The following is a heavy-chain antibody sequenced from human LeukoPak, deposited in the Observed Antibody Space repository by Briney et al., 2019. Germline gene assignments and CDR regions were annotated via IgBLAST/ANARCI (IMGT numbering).Heavy chain of an antibody. CDR1: GFTFSSYS. CDR2: ISSSSSYI. J-gene: IGHJ4*02. CDR3: ARDRCSGGSCYREFDY. D-gene: IGHD2-15*01. Sequence: PGGSLRLSCAASGFTFSSYSMNWVRQAPGKGPEWVSSISSSSSYIYYADSVKGRFTISRDNAKNSLYLQMNSLRAEDTAVYYCARDRCSGGSCYREFDYWGQGTLVTVSS. V-gene: IGHV3-21*01.